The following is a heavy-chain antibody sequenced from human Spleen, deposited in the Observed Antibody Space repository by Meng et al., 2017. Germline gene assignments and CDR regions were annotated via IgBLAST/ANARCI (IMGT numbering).Heavy chain of an antibody. V-gene: IGHV1-2*06. CDR1: GFPFSTYE. D-gene: IGHD1-1*01. CDR3: ARVEDCYYYDVDV. CDR2: IKANSGGT. Sequence: GESLKISCAASGFPFSTYEMNWVRQAPGKGLEWMGRIKANSGGTNHAQRFQGRVTMTRDTSISTAYMELSRLRSDDTAVYYCARVEDCYYYDVDVWGQGTTVTVSS. J-gene: IGHJ6*02.